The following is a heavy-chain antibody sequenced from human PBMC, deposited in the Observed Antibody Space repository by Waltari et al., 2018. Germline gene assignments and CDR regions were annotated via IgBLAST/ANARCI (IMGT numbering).Heavy chain of an antibody. D-gene: IGHD6-13*01. CDR3: VRSAEGIAAAGKVLDY. CDR2: INHSGST. Sequence: QVQLQQWGAGLLKPSETLSLTCAVYGGSFSGYYWSWIRQPPGKGLEWIGEINHSGSTNYNPSLKSRVTISVDTSKNQFSLKLSSVTAADTAVYYCVRSAEGIAAAGKVLDYWGQGTLVTVSS. J-gene: IGHJ4*02. CDR1: GGSFSGYY. V-gene: IGHV4-34*01.